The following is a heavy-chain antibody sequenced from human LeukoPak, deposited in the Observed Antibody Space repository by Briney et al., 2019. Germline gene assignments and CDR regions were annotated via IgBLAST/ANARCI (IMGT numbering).Heavy chain of an antibody. Sequence: ASVEVSCKASGYTFTGYYMHWVRQAPGQGLEWMGWINPNSGGTNYAQKFQGRVTMTRDTSISTAYMELSRLRSDDTAVYYCARDGDGYNYFDYWGQGTLVTVSS. D-gene: IGHD5-24*01. V-gene: IGHV1-2*02. CDR1: GYTFTGYY. CDR2: INPNSGGT. J-gene: IGHJ4*02. CDR3: ARDGDGYNYFDY.